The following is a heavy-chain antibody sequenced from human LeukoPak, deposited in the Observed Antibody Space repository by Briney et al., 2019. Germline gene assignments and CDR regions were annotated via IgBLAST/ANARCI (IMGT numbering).Heavy chain of an antibody. CDR3: ARDIGSGYSYGLYNWFDP. CDR1: GYTFTGYY. V-gene: IGHV1-2*02. D-gene: IGHD5-18*01. Sequence: ASVKVSCKASGYTFTGYYIHWVRQAPGQGLEWMGWINPNTGGTNYAQKFQGRVTMTSDTSITTAYMELSRLRSDDTAVYYCARDIGSGYSYGLYNWFDPWGQGTLVTVSS. J-gene: IGHJ5*02. CDR2: INPNTGGT.